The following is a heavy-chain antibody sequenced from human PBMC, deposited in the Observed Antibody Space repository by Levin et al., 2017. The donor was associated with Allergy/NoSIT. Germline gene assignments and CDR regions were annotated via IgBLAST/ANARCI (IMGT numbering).Heavy chain of an antibody. J-gene: IGHJ5*02. V-gene: IGHV3-49*03. CDR3: TRDIAARHWFDP. D-gene: IGHD6-6*01. CDR1: GFTFGDYA. Sequence: GESLKISCSASGFTFGDYAMSWFRQAPGKGLEWVAFLRSNRHGGTSEYAASVRGRFIISRDDSKSIAYLQMNSLKIEDTAVYYYTRDIAARHWFDPWGQGTLVTVSS. CDR2: LRSNRHGGTS.